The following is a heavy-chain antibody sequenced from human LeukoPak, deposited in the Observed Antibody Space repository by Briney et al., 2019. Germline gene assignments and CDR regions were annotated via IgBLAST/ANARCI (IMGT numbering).Heavy chain of an antibody. D-gene: IGHD2-15*01. V-gene: IGHV3-7*03. CDR3: ARVGKQVAADY. J-gene: IGHJ4*02. CDR1: GFTFSSYW. Sequence: GGSLRLSCAASGFTFSSYWMSWVRQAPGKGLEWVANIKQDGSEKYYVDSVKGRFTISRDNAKNSLYLQTNSLRAEDTAVYYCARVGKQVAADYWGQGTLVTVSS. CDR2: IKQDGSEK.